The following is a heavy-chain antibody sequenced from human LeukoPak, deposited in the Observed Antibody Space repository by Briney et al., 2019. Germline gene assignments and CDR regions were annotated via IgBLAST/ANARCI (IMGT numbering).Heavy chain of an antibody. J-gene: IGHJ6*02. CDR1: GFTFSTYA. V-gene: IGHV3-23*01. CDR3: AKDMGPDYYYGMDV. CDR2: ISGSGGST. Sequence: PGGSLRLSCAASGFTFSTYALSWVRQAPGKGLEWVSAISGSGGSTYYADSVKGRFTISRDNSKNSLYLQMNSLRAEDTALYYCAKDMGPDYYYGMDVWGQGTTVTVSS. D-gene: IGHD3-10*01.